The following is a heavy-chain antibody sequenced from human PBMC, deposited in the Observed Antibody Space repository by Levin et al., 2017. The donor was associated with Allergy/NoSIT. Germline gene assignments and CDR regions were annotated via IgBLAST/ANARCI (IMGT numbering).Heavy chain of an antibody. CDR1: GFIVSDSY. Sequence: PGGSLRLSCAASGFIVSDSYMSWIRQAPGKGLEWVSYISRGNSYTNYLDSVKGRFTISRDNAKNSLYLQVNSLRAEDTAVYYCARGAADGTYHYYYYMDVWGKGTTVTVSS. V-gene: IGHV3-11*06. D-gene: IGHD6-13*01. J-gene: IGHJ6*03. CDR2: ISRGNSYT. CDR3: ARGAADGTYHYYYYMDV.